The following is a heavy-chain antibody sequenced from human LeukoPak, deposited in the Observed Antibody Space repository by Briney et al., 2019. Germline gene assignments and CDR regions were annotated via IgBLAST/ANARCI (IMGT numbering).Heavy chain of an antibody. V-gene: IGHV4-61*08. CDR3: ARAPQPTSYGDYGKRYFDL. CDR1: GGSISSGDYY. Sequence: SETLSLTCTVSGGSISSGDYYWSWIRQPPGKGLEWIGYILHSGTINNNPSLKSRVIISVDTSKNQFSLKLTSVTAADTAVYYCARAPQPTSYGDYGKRYFDLWGRGSLVTVSS. J-gene: IGHJ2*01. D-gene: IGHD4-17*01. CDR2: ILHSGTI.